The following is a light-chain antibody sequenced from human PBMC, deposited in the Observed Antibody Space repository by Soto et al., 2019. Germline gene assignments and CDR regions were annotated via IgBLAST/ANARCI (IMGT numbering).Light chain of an antibody. CDR1: ENINKY. J-gene: IGKJ1*01. Sequence: DIQMTQSPSPLSAYIGDRVTIPCRASENINKYVNWYQQKLGKAPKLLIYAAATLQSGVPSRFSGSGSGTEFTLTISSLQPDDFATYYCQQYYSYSPWTFGQGTKVDIK. CDR3: QQYYSYSPWT. V-gene: IGKV1-16*01. CDR2: AAA.